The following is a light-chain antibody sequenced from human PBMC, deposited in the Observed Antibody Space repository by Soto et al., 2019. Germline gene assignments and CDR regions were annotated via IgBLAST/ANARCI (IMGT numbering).Light chain of an antibody. Sequence: DIPVTKSPSTLSACVGDTVTITCRASQTIGTWLAWYQQKPAKAPKLLIYKASTLESGVPSRFSGSGSGTEFTLTISSLPADDIATYCSVPSYDRTTSGGGAKADI. CDR3: VPSYDRTT. V-gene: IGKV1-5*03. CDR2: KAS. CDR1: QTIGTW. J-gene: IGKJ4*01.